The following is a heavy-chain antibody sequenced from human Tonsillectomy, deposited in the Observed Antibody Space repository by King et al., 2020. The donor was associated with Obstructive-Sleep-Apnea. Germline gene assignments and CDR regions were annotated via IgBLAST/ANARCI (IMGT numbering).Heavy chain of an antibody. Sequence: LVQSGAEVKKPGASVKVSCKASGYTFTSYGISWVRQAPGQGLEWMGWISAYNGNTNYAQKLQGRVTMTTDTSTSTAYMELRSLRSDDTAVYYCARVRRYYYGSGTPHPTIDAFDIWGQGTMVTVSS. CDR1: GYTFTSYG. CDR3: ARVRRYYYGSGTPHPTIDAFDI. V-gene: IGHV1-18*01. CDR2: ISAYNGNT. J-gene: IGHJ3*02. D-gene: IGHD3-10*01.